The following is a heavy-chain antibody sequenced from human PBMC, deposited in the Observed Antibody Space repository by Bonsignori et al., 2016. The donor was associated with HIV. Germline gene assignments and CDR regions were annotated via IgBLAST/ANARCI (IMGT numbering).Heavy chain of an antibody. CDR2: ISSSSSYI. D-gene: IGHD5-24*01. CDR3: ARDQRWLQLNYYYYYYMDV. Sequence: VRQMPGKGLEWLSSISSSSSYIYYADSVKGRFTISRDNANNSLYLHMTSLRDEDTAVYYCARDQRWLQLNYYYYYYMDVWGQRDHGHRLL. J-gene: IGHJ6*03. V-gene: IGHV3-21*06.